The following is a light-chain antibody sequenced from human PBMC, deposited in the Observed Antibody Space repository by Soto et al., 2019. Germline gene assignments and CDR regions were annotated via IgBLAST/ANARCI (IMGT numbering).Light chain of an antibody. V-gene: IGKV3-20*01. CDR3: HQYGGSPMSR. CDR1: QSVSSNY. J-gene: IGKJ2*03. Sequence: EIVLTQSPGTLSLSPGDRATLSCRASQSVSSNYLSWYQQKPGQAPRLLIYVASSRATGIPDRFSGSGSRTDFTLTISRLEPADTALYYCHQYGGSPMSRFGQGTKLELK. CDR2: VAS.